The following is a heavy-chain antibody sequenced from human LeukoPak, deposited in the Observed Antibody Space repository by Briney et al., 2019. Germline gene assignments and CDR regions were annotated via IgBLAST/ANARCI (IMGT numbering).Heavy chain of an antibody. CDR2: IKQDGSDK. Sequence: GGSLRLSCAASGFTFNTYWMTWVRQAPGKGLEWVANIKQDGSDKRYVDSVKGRFTISRDNAKNSLYQQVNSLRAEDTAVYYCVRGMDVWGKGTTVTVSS. V-gene: IGHV3-7*01. J-gene: IGHJ6*03. CDR1: GFTFNTYW. CDR3: VRGMDV.